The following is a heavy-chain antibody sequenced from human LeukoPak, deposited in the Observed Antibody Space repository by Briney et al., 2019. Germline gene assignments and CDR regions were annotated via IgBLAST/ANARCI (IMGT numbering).Heavy chain of an antibody. CDR1: GFTFSSYG. V-gene: IGHV3-30*03. CDR2: ISYDGSNK. Sequence: GGSLRLSCAASGFTFSSYGMHWVRQAPGKGLEWVAVISYDGSNKYYADSVKGRFTISRDNSKNTLYLQMNSLRAEDTAVYYCAVSGYLFDYWGQGTLVTVSS. CDR3: AVSGYLFDY. D-gene: IGHD3-22*01. J-gene: IGHJ4*02.